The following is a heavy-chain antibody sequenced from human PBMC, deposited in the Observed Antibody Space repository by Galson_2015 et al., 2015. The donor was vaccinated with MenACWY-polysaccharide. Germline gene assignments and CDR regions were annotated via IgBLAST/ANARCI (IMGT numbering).Heavy chain of an antibody. V-gene: IGHV3-23*01. CDR2: IDGGGSNT. D-gene: IGHD5-18*01. J-gene: IGHJ4*02. Sequence: SLRLSCAASGFTFSNYAIRWVRQAPGKGLEWVSSIDGGGSNTNYADSVKGRFTISRDNSKNTLSLQMNSLGDEDTAVYYCARVRYSPGKHQFDHLLQGPLLALSS. CDR1: GFTFSNYA. CDR3: ARVRYSPGKHQFDH.